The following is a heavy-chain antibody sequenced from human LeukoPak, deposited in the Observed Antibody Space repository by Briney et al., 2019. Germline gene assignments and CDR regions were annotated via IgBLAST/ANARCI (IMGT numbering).Heavy chain of an antibody. D-gene: IGHD3-10*01. CDR3: VKGSGMNDYGMDT. Sequence: PGRSLRLSCAASGFTFNRCGMHWVRQAPGKGLKWVAVIVYDGSHQYYTDSVKGRFTISRDNSKNTVFLQMDSLRAEDTGVYYCVKGSGMNDYGMDTWGQGTTITVPS. J-gene: IGHJ6*02. CDR1: GFTFNRCG. CDR2: IVYDGSHQ. V-gene: IGHV3-30*18.